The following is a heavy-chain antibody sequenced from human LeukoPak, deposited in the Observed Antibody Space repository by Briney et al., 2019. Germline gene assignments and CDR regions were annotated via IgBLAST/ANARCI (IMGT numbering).Heavy chain of an antibody. CDR1: GFTFSRYT. CDR3: ARVAGESRDY. CDR2: IGSGSGFI. D-gene: IGHD3-10*01. J-gene: IGHJ4*02. Sequence: GGSLRLSCAVSGFTFSRYTMNWVRQPPGKGLEWVSSIGSGSGFIFSADSVKGRFTISRDNTKNSLYLQMNSLRVEDTAVYYCARVAGESRDYWGQGTLVTVSS. V-gene: IGHV3-21*01.